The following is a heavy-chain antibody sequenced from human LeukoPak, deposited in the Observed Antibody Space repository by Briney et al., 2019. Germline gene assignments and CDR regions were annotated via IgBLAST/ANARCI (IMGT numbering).Heavy chain of an antibody. CDR3: ARQTGGSSSIDY. Sequence: SETLSLTCTVSGGSISSSSYYWGWIRQPPGKGLEWIGTIYYSGTTYYKPSLKSRVTISVDTSKNQFSLKVSSVTAADTAVYYCARQTGGSSSIDYWGQGTLATVSS. V-gene: IGHV4-39*01. CDR1: GGSISSSSYY. J-gene: IGHJ4*02. CDR2: IYYSGTT. D-gene: IGHD6-6*01.